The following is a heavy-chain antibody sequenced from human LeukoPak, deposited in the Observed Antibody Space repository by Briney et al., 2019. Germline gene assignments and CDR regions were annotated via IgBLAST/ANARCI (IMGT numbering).Heavy chain of an antibody. D-gene: IGHD3-9*01. CDR3: GRGPPYYFILPGYEAGGNDY. CDR1: GGTFSGYY. J-gene: IGHJ4*02. CDR2: INHSGST. Sequence: PSETVSLTCAVSGGTFSGYYLSWIRQPPGKGLEWMGGINHSGSTNYNPSLKSRVTISVGTSKNHFSLKLSSVTAADTAVYYCGRGPPYYFILPGYEAGGNDYRGQGTLGTVSS. V-gene: IGHV4-34*01.